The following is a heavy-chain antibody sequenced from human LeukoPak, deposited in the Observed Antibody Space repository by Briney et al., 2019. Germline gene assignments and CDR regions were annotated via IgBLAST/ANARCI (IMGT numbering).Heavy chain of an antibody. CDR1: GCTFSSYA. CDR2: IIPDFGTT. CDR3: ARCSPGDSSNFYAVLQY. V-gene: IGHV1-69*06. D-gene: IGHD3-22*01. J-gene: IGHJ4*02. Sequence: SVKVSCKASGCTFSSYAVSWVRLTPGQGLEWLGGIIPDFGTTTYAQKFQARFTMTADKSTNTAYLEISSLTSDDTAVFYCARCSPGDSSNFYAVLQYWGQGTLVTVSS.